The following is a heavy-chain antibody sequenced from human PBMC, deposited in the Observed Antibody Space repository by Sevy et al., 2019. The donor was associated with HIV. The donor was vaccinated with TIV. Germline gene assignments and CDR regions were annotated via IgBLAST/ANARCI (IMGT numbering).Heavy chain of an antibody. Sequence: GESLKISCAASGFAFSSSWMTWVRQAPGKGLEWVANIKQDGSEKYYVDFLKGRFTISRDNAKNSLYLQMNSLRAEDTAVYYCARLCTGFIYYYYYGMDVWGQGTTVTVSS. D-gene: IGHD2-2*01. J-gene: IGHJ6*02. CDR3: ARLCTGFIYYYYYGMDV. CDR2: IKQDGSEK. CDR1: GFAFSSSW. V-gene: IGHV3-7*01.